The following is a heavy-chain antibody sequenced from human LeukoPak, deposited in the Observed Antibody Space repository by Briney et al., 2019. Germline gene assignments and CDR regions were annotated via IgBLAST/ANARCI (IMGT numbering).Heavy chain of an antibody. CDR1: GFTFSSYA. CDR3: ARHFSSSWYNFDY. V-gene: IGHV3-30-3*01. Sequence: GGSLRLSCAASGFTFSSYAMHWVRQAPGKGLEWVAVISYDGSNKYYADSVKGRFTISRDNSKNTLYLQMNSLRAEDTAVYYCARHFSSSWYNFDYWGQGTLVTVSS. CDR2: ISYDGSNK. J-gene: IGHJ4*02. D-gene: IGHD6-13*01.